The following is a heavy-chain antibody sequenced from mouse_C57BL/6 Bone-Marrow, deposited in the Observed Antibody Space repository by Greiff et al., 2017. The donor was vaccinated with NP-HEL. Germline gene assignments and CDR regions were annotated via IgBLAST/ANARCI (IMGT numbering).Heavy chain of an antibody. CDR2: ISSGGSYT. V-gene: IGHV5-6*01. CDR1: GFTFSSYG. J-gene: IGHJ3*01. CDR3: ASAYDYDVAWFAY. Sequence: EVHLVESGGDLVKPGGSLKLSCAASGFTFSSYGMSWVRQTPDKRLEWVATISSGGSYTYYPDSVKGRFTISRDNAKNTLYLQMSSLKSEDTAMYYCASAYDYDVAWFAYWGQGTRVTVSA. D-gene: IGHD2-4*01.